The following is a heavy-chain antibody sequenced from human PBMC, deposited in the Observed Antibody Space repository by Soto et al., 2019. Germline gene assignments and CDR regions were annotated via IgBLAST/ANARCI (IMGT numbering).Heavy chain of an antibody. CDR3: VGHPGLRYFDRP. CDR2: THYSGST. J-gene: IGHJ5*02. CDR1: GDSFSSSNYY. V-gene: IGHV4-39*01. D-gene: IGHD3-9*01. Sequence: TSETLSLTCTVSGDSFSSSNYYWGWIRQPPGKGLEWIGSTHYSGSTYYNPSLKSRVTISVDTSKNQFSLKLSSVTAADTAVYYCVGHPGLRYFDRPWGQGTLVTVSS.